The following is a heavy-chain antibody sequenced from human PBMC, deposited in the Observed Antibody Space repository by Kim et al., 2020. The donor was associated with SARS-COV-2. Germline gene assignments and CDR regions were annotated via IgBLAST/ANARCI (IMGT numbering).Heavy chain of an antibody. CDR3: AREEGRGGDYGY. V-gene: IGHV3-7*01. D-gene: IGHD4-17*01. J-gene: IGHJ4*02. Sequence: GGSLRLSCAVSGFTFSSYWMNWLRQAPGGGLQWVANIKPDGGESYYVDSVKGRFTISRDNAKNSLYLQMNSLRAEDTALYYCAREEGRGGDYGYWGQGTLVTVSS. CDR2: IKPDGGES. CDR1: GFTFSSYW.